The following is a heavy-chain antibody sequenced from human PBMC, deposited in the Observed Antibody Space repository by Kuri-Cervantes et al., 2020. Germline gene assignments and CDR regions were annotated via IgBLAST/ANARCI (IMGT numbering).Heavy chain of an antibody. J-gene: IGHJ3*02. CDR3: ARWRTDIARGALDI. CDR1: GFTFSSYW. Sequence: GGSLRLSCAASGFTFSSYWMSWVRQAPGKGLEWVANIKQDGSEKYYVDSVKGRFTISRDNAKNSLYLQMNSLRAEDTAVYYCARWRTDIARGALDIWGQGTMVTVSS. D-gene: IGHD2-15*01. V-gene: IGHV3-7*01. CDR2: IKQDGSEK.